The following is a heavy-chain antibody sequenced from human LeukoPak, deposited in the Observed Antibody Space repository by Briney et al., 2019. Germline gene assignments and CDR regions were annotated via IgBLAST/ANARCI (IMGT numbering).Heavy chain of an antibody. CDR2: ILASGSPT. D-gene: IGHD2-8*01. CDR1: GLTFSGYD. Sequence: GGSLRLSCAASGLTFSGYDMNWVRQAPGKGLQWVANILASGSPTYYADSVKGRFIISRDNSKNTVYLQMNSLRVEDTAIYYCAKDLRPDGVDNFDHWGQGILVTVSS. V-gene: IGHV3-23*01. J-gene: IGHJ4*02. CDR3: AKDLRPDGVDNFDH.